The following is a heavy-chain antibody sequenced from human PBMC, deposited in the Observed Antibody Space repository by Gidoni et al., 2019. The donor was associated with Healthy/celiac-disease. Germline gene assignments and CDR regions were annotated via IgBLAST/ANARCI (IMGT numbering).Heavy chain of an antibody. D-gene: IGHD6-6*01. CDR2: ISGSGGST. J-gene: IGHJ4*02. CDR1: GFTFRSYA. V-gene: IGHV3-23*01. CDR3: ANGYSSSSFRRLVN. Sequence: EVQLLESGGGLVQPGGSLRLSCAASGFTFRSYAMSWVRQAPGKGLEWVSAISGSGGSTYYADSVKGRFTISRDNSKNTLYLQMNSLRAEDTAVYYCANGYSSSSFRRLVNWGQGTLVTVSS.